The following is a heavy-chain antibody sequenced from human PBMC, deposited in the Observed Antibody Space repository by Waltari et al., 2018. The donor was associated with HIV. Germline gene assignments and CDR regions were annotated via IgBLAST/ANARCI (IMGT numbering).Heavy chain of an antibody. Sequence: EVQLVESGGGLIQPGGSLRLSCAASGFSVSSNYMSWVRQDPGKGLEWVSVIYSGGSTYYADSVKCRFTISRDNSKNTLYLQMNSLRAEDTAVYYCARGFGCGGDCYYFDYWGQGTLVTVSS. CDR3: ARGFGCGGDCYYFDY. J-gene: IGHJ4*02. CDR2: IYSGGST. V-gene: IGHV3-53*01. D-gene: IGHD2-21*02. CDR1: GFSVSSNY.